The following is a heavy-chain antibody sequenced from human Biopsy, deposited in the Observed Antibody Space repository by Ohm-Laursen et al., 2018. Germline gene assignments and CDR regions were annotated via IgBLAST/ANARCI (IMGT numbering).Heavy chain of an antibody. CDR2: LWYDGTNK. CDR1: GFSFSSYG. V-gene: IGHV3-33*01. D-gene: IGHD1-1*01. J-gene: IGHJ3*02. CDR3: ARPTNARAGGAPFDI. Sequence: RSLRLSCAASGFSFSSYGMHWVRQAPGKGLEWVAVLWYDGTNKYYADSVKGQFTISRDNSKNTLYLQMNSLRAEDTAMYYCARPTNARAGGAPFDIWGQGTMVTVSS.